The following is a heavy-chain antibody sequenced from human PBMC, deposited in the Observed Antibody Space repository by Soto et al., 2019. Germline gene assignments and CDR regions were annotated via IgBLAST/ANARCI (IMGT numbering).Heavy chain of an antibody. J-gene: IGHJ4*02. CDR3: ARFAGVTSDF. CDR2: IYYSGST. D-gene: IGHD3-10*01. Sequence: QVRLQESGPGLVKPSQTLSLTCTVSGASITSGGYFWTWIRQHPGKGLEWIGYIYYSGSTYYNPSLKSRVTMSVDTSKKQFSLKLSSVTAADTAMYYCARFAGVTSDFWGQGTLVTVSS. CDR1: GASITSGGYF. V-gene: IGHV4-31*03.